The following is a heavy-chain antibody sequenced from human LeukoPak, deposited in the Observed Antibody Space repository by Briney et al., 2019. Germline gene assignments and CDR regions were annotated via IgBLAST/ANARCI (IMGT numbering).Heavy chain of an antibody. D-gene: IGHD5-18*01. CDR1: GFTFSSYW. J-gene: IGHJ4*02. CDR2: INSDGSST. Sequence: PGGSLRLSCAASGFTFSSYWMHWVRQAPGKGLVWVSRINSDGSSTSYADSVKGRFTISRDNAKNTLYLQMNSLRAEDTAVYYCARRGYSYGFGYWGQGILVTVSS. V-gene: IGHV3-74*01. CDR3: ARRGYSYGFGY.